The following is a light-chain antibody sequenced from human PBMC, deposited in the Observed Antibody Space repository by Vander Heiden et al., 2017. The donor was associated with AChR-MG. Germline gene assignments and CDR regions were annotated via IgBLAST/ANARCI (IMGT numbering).Light chain of an antibody. CDR3: SSYTNTIL. J-gene: IGLJ2*01. CDR1: STEVGDYNY. V-gene: IGLV2-14*03. Sequence: QSALTQPASVSGSPGQSITISCTGTSTEVGDYNYVSWYQHHPGKAPKLIIYDFTHRPPGVSNRCSGSKADSTASLTISELQAEDEADYYCSSYTNTILFGGGTKLTVL. CDR2: DFT.